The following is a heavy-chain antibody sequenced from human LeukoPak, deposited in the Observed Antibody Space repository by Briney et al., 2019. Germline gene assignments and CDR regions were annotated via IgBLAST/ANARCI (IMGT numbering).Heavy chain of an antibody. V-gene: IGHV4-4*02. Sequence: SETLSLNCAVSGGSISSTNWWSWVRQPPGKGLEWIRAIYHSGSTNYNPSLKSRVTISVDKSKNQFSLKLSSVTAADTAVYYCARVVVVVATPVKYFDYWGQGTLVTVSS. D-gene: IGHD2-15*01. CDR1: GGSISSTNW. CDR3: ARVVVVVATPVKYFDY. CDR2: IYHSGST. J-gene: IGHJ4*02.